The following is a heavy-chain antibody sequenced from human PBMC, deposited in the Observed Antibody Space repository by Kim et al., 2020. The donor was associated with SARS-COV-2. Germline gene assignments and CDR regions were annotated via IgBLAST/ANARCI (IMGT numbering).Heavy chain of an antibody. J-gene: IGHJ3*02. CDR1: GFSFSGSA. CDR3: ARGPPNYESYWEAFG. Sequence: GGSLRLSCAASGFSFSGSAMHWVRQASGKGLEWVGRIRSKANNYATVYVASVQGRITISRDDSKKRAHLQMHRLKTEDTDDCFCARGPPNYESYWEAFG. D-gene: IGHD1-26*01. V-gene: IGHV3-73*01. CDR2: IRSKANNYAT.